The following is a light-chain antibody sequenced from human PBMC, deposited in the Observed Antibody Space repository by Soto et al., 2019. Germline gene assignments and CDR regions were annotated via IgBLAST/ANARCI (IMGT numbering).Light chain of an antibody. J-gene: IGKJ1*01. Sequence: EIVLTQSPGTLSLSPVEVATLSCRASQSVSSSYIAWYQQRPGQTPSLLIYGASSRATGIPDRFSGSGSGTDFTLTISRLEPEDFAVYYCQQYGSSGTFGQGTKVDIK. CDR2: GAS. CDR1: QSVSSSY. CDR3: QQYGSSGT. V-gene: IGKV3-20*01.